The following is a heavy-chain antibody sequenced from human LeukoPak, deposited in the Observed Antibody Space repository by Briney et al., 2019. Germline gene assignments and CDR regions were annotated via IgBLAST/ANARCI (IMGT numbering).Heavy chain of an antibody. CDR3: AREDGLFDS. V-gene: IGHV4-38-2*02. CDR1: GYSFSSYYY. Sequence: SETLSLTCAVSGYSFSSYYYWAWLRTPPGKGLERIGNIYHTGDTDYNPSLMRRLILSVDSSNNQFSLRLTSVSAADTAVYYCAREDGLFDSWGRGTLVTVSS. D-gene: IGHD5-24*01. J-gene: IGHJ4*02. CDR2: IYHTGDT.